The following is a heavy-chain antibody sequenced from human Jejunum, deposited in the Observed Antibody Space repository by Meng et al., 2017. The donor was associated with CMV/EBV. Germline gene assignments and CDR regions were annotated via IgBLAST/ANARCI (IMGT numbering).Heavy chain of an antibody. Sequence: SRAAPEFTVCPYYMHWLPQPTEKGLEWVSTIETTGDTYYAASLKGRFTISRENAENSLYLQMNSLRAGDTAVYYCARGSMFSAWGQGIMVTVSS. J-gene: IGHJ3*01. CDR1: EFTVCPYY. CDR3: ARGSMFSA. CDR2: IETTGDT. V-gene: IGHV3-13*01. D-gene: IGHD3-10*02.